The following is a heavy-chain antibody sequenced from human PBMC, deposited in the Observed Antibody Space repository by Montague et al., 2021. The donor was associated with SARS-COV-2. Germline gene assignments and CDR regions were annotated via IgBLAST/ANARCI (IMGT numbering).Heavy chain of an antibody. CDR2: IYTSGTT. J-gene: IGHJ4*02. V-gene: IGHV4-61*02. CDR1: GGSISSGSYY. CDR3: ARAHSGSWAHLDN. D-gene: IGHD5-12*01. Sequence: TLSLTCTVSGGSISSGSYYWSWIRQPAGKGLEWLGRIYTSGTTXYSFSLKSRVTISVDTSKNQFSLKLTSVTAADTAVYYCARAHSGSWAHLDNWGQGSLVTVSS.